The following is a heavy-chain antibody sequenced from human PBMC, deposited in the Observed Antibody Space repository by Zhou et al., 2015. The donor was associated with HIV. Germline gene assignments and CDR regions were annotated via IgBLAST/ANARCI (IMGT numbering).Heavy chain of an antibody. Sequence: QVQLVQSGAEVKKPGASVKVSCKASGYTFTGYYMHWVRQAPGQGLEWMGRINPNSGGTNYAQKFQGWVTMTRDTSISTAYMELSRLRSDDTAVYYCARDRAYCSSTSCYTRNLYGMDVWGQGP. D-gene: IGHD2-2*02. CDR2: INPNSGGT. V-gene: IGHV1-2*04. J-gene: IGHJ6*02. CDR1: GYTFTGYY. CDR3: ARDRAYCSSTSCYTRNLYGMDV.